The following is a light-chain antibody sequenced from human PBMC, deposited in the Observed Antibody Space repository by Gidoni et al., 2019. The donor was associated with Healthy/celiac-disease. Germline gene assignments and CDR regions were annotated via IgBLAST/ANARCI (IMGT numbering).Light chain of an antibody. CDR3: QQYDNLRLT. J-gene: IGKJ4*01. Sequence: DIQMPQYPSSLSASVGDRVTITCQASQDISNYLNWYQQKPGKAPKLLIYHASNLETGVPSRFSGSGSGTDFTFTISSLQPEDISTYYCQQYDNLRLTFGGGTKVEIK. CDR2: HAS. CDR1: QDISNY. V-gene: IGKV1-33*01.